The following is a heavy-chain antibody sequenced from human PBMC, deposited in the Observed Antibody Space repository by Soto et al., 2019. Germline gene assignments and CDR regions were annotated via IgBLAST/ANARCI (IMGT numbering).Heavy chain of an antibody. CDR2: IWYDGSNK. Sequence: GGSLGLSCAASGFTFSSYGMQWVRQAPGKGLEWVAVIWYDGSNKYYADSVKGRFTISRDNSKNTLYLQMNSLRAEDTAVYYCARDEGVVVPAAVRHYYYYYMDVWGKGTTVTVSS. J-gene: IGHJ6*03. CDR1: GFTFSSYG. CDR3: ARDEGVVVPAAVRHYYYYYMDV. V-gene: IGHV3-33*01. D-gene: IGHD2-2*02.